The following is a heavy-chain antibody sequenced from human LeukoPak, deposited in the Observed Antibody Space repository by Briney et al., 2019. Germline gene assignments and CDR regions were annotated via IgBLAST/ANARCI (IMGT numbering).Heavy chain of an antibody. CDR3: AKEYYDFWSGYYTRVDWFDP. J-gene: IGHJ5*02. Sequence: ETLSLTCTVSGGSISSYYWSWVRQAPGKGLEWVSAISGSGGSTYYADSVKGRFTISRDNSKNTLYLQMNSLRAEDTAVYYCAKEYYDFWSGYYTRVDWFDPWGQGTLVTVSS. D-gene: IGHD3-3*01. CDR2: ISGSGGST. CDR1: GGSISSYY. V-gene: IGHV3-23*01.